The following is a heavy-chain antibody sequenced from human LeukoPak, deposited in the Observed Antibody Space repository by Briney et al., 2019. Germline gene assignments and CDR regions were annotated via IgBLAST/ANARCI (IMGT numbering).Heavy chain of an antibody. V-gene: IGHV4-34*01. CDR1: GGSFSGYY. CDR2: INHSGST. CDR3: ARGRSVGSTFPSRREGYSYGYYYYYGMDV. D-gene: IGHD5-18*01. J-gene: IGHJ6*02. Sequence: PSETLSLTCAVYGGSFSGYYWSWIRQPPGKGLEWIGEINHSGSTNYNPSLKSRVTISVDTSKNQFSLKLSSVTAADTAVYYCARGRSVGSTFPSRREGYSYGYYYYYGMDVWGQGTTVTVSS.